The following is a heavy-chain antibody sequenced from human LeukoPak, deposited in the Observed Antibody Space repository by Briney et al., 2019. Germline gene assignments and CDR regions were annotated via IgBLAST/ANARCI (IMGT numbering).Heavy chain of an antibody. Sequence: ASVKVSCKASGYTFTSYYMHWVRRAPGQGLEWMGIINPSGGSTSYAQKFQGRVTMTRDTSTSTVYMELSSLRSEDTAVYYCARDRVRTPLCLRHWGQGTLVTVSS. J-gene: IGHJ4*02. D-gene: IGHD1-14*01. CDR2: INPSGGST. V-gene: IGHV1-46*01. CDR3: ARDRVRTPLCLRH. CDR1: GYTFTSYY.